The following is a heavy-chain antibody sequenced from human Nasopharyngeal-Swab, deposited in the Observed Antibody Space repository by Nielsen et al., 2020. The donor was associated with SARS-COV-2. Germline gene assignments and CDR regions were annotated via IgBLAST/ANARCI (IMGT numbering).Heavy chain of an antibody. CDR2: AYFSGNFGNT. Sequence: SETLSLTCTVSGGSISSYYWSWIRQPPGKGLEWIGNAYFSGNFGNTYYNPSLKSRLTISLDTSKNQFSLRLSSVTAADTAVYYCVRQGFSSRVDYWGQGTLVTVSS. J-gene: IGHJ4*02. V-gene: IGHV4-59*04. CDR3: VRQGFSSRVDY. D-gene: IGHD6-13*01. CDR1: GGSISSYY.